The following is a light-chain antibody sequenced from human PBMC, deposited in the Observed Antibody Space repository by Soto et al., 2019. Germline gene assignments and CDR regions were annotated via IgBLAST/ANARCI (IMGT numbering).Light chain of an antibody. J-gene: IGKJ5*01. CDR3: QQYGGSLMT. CDR2: GTS. CDR1: QSVSNNF. Sequence: EIALTQSPGTLSLSPGERATLSCSADQSVSNNFLAWYQQKRGQAPRLFIYGTSSRATGIPDRFSGSGSGTDFTITISSLEPEDFALYYCQQYGGSLMTFGQGTRLENK. V-gene: IGKV3-20*01.